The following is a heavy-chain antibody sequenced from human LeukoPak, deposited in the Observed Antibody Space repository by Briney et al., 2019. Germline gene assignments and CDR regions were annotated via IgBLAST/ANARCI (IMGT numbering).Heavy chain of an antibody. Sequence: PSETLSLTCTVSGGSIRSYYWSWIRQPPGKGLEWIGYIYYSGSTNYNPSLKSRVTISVDTSKNQFSLKLSSVTAADTAVYYCARGVELTYYYYGMDVWGQGTTVTVSS. V-gene: IGHV4-59*01. CDR3: ARGVELTYYYYGMDV. D-gene: IGHD1-7*01. J-gene: IGHJ6*02. CDR2: IYYSGST. CDR1: GGSIRSYY.